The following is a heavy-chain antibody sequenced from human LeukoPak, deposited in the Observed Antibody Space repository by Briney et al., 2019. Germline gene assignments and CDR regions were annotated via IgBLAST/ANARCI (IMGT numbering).Heavy chain of an antibody. Sequence: GGSLRLSCAASGFTFSSYSMNWVRQAPRKGLEWVSSISSSSSYIYYADSVKGRFTISRDNAENSLYLQMNSLRAEDTAVYYCARDLSGTDGDYEYYFDYWGQGTLVTVSS. D-gene: IGHD4-17*01. V-gene: IGHV3-21*01. CDR2: ISSSSSYI. CDR3: ARDLSGTDGDYEYYFDY. CDR1: GFTFSSYS. J-gene: IGHJ4*02.